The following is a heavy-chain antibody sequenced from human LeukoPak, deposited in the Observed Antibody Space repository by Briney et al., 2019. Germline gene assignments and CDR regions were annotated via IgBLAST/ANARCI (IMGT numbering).Heavy chain of an antibody. CDR3: AKSLGDWSDFDY. Sequence: GGSLRLSCAASGFTFSSYGMHWVRQAPGKGLEWVAVISYDGSNKYYEDSVKGRFTISRDNSKNTLYLQMNSLRAEDTAVYYCAKSLGDWSDFDYWGQGTLVTVSS. CDR1: GFTFSSYG. V-gene: IGHV3-30*18. J-gene: IGHJ4*02. D-gene: IGHD3/OR15-3a*01. CDR2: ISYDGSNK.